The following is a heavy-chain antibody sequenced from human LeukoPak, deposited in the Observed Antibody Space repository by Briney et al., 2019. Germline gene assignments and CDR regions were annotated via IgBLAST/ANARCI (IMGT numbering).Heavy chain of an antibody. CDR2: IYSGGST. J-gene: IGHJ3*02. CDR3: ARYSNDAFDI. D-gene: IGHD5-18*01. V-gene: IGHV3-53*01. Sequence: GGSLRLSCAASGFTFSSYAMHWVRQAPGKGLEWVSVIYSGGSTYYADSVKGRFTIPRDNSKNTLYLQMNSLRAEDTAVYYCARYSNDAFDIWGQGTMVTVSS. CDR1: GFTFSSYA.